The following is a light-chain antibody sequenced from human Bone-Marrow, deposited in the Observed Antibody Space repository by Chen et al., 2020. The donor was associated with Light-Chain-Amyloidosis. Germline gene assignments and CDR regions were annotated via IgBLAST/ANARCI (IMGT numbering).Light chain of an antibody. CDR3: QSYDNALNGWV. CDR1: ITNVGAGYD. Sequence: QSLMTQPPSVSGAPGQTVTISCTGTITNVGAGYDVQWYQQLPGTAPNLLIYGNRNRPSGVPDRFSGSKSGTSAALTITGLQTEDEADYHCQSYDNALNGWVFGGGTKLTVL. J-gene: IGLJ3*02. CDR2: GNR. V-gene: IGLV1-40*01.